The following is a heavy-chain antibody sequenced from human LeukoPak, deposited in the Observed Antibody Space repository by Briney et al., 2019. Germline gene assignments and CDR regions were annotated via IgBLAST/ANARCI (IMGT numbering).Heavy chain of an antibody. Sequence: GASVNVSCKASGYTFTGYYMHGVRQAPGQGLEGMGWINPNSGGTNYAQKFQGRVTMTRDTSISTAYMELSRLRSDHTAVYYCAKEQWLVRILDYGGQGTLGTVSS. J-gene: IGHJ4*02. V-gene: IGHV1-2*02. CDR3: AKEQWLVRILDY. CDR2: INPNSGGT. CDR1: GYTFTGYY. D-gene: IGHD6-19*01.